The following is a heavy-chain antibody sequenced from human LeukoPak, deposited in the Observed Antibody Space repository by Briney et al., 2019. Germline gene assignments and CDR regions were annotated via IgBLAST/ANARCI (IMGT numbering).Heavy chain of an antibody. D-gene: IGHD3-10*01. Sequence: GGSLRLSCAASGFTFDDYGMSWVRQAPGKGLEWVSGINWNGGSTGYADSVKGRFTISRDNAKNSLYLQMNSPRAEDTALYHCARVSSVWFGELLGWFDPWGQGTLVTVSS. CDR2: INWNGGST. V-gene: IGHV3-20*01. CDR3: ARVSSVWFGELLGWFDP. CDR1: GFTFDDYG. J-gene: IGHJ5*02.